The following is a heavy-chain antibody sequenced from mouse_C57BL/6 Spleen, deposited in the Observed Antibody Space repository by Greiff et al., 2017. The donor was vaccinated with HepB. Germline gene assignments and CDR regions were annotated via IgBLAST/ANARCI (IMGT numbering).Heavy chain of an antibody. D-gene: IGHD1-1*01. J-gene: IGHJ4*01. CDR3: ARLGITTVVATDYAMDY. CDR1: GFTFSDYG. Sequence: EVQGVESGGGLVQPGGSLKLSCAASGFTFSDYGMAWVRQAPRKGPEWVAFISNLAYSIYYADTVTGRFTISRENAKNTLYLEMSSLRSEDTAMYYCARLGITTVVATDYAMDYWGQGTSVTVSS. CDR2: ISNLAYSI. V-gene: IGHV5-15*01.